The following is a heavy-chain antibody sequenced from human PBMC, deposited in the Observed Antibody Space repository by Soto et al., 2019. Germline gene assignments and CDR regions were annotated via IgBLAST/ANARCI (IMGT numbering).Heavy chain of an antibody. Sequence: QVQLVESGGGVVQPGRSLRLSCAASGFTFSSYGMHWVRQAPGKGLEWVAVIWYDGSNKYYADSVKGRFTISRDNSKNTMYLEMNSLRAEDTAVYYCARDPSYCSGASCLAFDYWGQGTLVTVSS. CDR1: GFTFSSYG. J-gene: IGHJ4*02. CDR3: ARDPSYCSGASCLAFDY. V-gene: IGHV3-33*01. CDR2: IWYDGSNK. D-gene: IGHD2-15*01.